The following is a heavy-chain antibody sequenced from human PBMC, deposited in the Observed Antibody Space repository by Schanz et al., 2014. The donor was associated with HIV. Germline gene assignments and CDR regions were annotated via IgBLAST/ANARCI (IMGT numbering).Heavy chain of an antibody. CDR2: IYHSGST. D-gene: IGHD2-2*01. Sequence: QVQLQQWGAGLLKPSQTLSLTCSVSGYSISRGGYYWSWIRQHPGKGLEWIGYIYHSGSTYYNPSLKTRVTIAVDTSKNQLSLKVRSVTAADTAVYYCVRTRVVPAVTGHDFWFGPWGQGTLVTVSS. CDR1: GYSISRGGYY. J-gene: IGHJ5*02. CDR3: VRTRVVPAVTGHDFWFGP. V-gene: IGHV4-31*02.